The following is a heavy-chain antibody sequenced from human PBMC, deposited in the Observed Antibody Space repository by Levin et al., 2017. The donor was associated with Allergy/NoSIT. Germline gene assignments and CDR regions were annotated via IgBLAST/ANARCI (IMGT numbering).Heavy chain of an antibody. CDR3: AKNPCGGDCYHYFDY. CDR1: GFTFSRYA. V-gene: IGHV3-23*01. J-gene: IGHJ4*02. D-gene: IGHD2-21*01. CDR2: FSGSGGST. Sequence: GESLKISCAASGFTFSRYAMSWVRQAPGKGLEWVSTFSGSGGSTYYADSVKGRFTISRDNSKNTLYMQMNSLRAEDTAVYYCAKNPCGGDCYHYFDYWGQGALVAVSS.